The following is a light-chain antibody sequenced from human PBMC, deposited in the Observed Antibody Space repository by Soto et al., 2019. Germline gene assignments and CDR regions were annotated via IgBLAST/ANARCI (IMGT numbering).Light chain of an antibody. J-gene: IGKJ4*01. CDR3: QQRHNWPLT. CDR2: GAS. Sequence: EIVLTQSPGTLSLSPGERATLSCRASQSASSNYLAWYQQKPGQAPRLLIYGASTRATGIPDRFSGSGSGTDFTLSISRLEPEDFAVYYCQQRHNWPLTFGGGTKVEIK. CDR1: QSASSNY. V-gene: IGKV3D-20*02.